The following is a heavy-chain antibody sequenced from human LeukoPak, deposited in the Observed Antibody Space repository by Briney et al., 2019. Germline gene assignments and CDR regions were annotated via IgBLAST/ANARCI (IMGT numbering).Heavy chain of an antibody. V-gene: IGHV3-48*03. CDR2: ISSSGSTI. CDR3: ARDLASGWTY. CDR1: GFTFSSYE. D-gene: IGHD6-19*01. J-gene: IGHJ4*02. Sequence: GGSLRLSCAASGFTFSSYEMNWVRQAPGKGLEWVSYISSSGSTIYYADSVKGRFTISRDNAKNSLYLQMNSLRAEDTAVYYCARDLASGWTYWGQGTLVTVSS.